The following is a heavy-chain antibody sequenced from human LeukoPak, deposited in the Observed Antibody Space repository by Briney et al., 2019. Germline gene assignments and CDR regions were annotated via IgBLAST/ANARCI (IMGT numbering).Heavy chain of an antibody. CDR1: GFTFSSYA. CDR3: AKDRSGSGSYYPDY. CDR2: INGGGGST. V-gene: IGHV3-23*01. Sequence: GGSLRLSCAASGFTFSSYAMSWVRQAPGKGLEWFSAINGGGGSTYYADSVKGRFTVSRDNPKNTLYLQMNSLRAEDTAVYYCAKDRSGSGSYYPDYWGQGTLVTVPS. D-gene: IGHD3-10*01. J-gene: IGHJ4*02.